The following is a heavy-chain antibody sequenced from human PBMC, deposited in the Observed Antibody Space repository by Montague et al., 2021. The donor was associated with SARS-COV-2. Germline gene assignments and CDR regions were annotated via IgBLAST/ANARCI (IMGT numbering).Heavy chain of an antibody. CDR1: GGSISSSSYY. V-gene: IGHV4-39*01. J-gene: IGHJ3*02. CDR2: IYYSGST. CDR3: ARFPTSYYYDSEAAPATPDAFDI. D-gene: IGHD3-22*01. Sequence: SETLSLTCTVSGGSISSSSYYWGWIRQPPGKGLEWIGSIYYSGSTYYNPPLKSRVTISVDTSKNQFSLKLSSVTAADTAVYYCARFPTSYYYDSEAAPATPDAFDIWGQGTMVTVSS.